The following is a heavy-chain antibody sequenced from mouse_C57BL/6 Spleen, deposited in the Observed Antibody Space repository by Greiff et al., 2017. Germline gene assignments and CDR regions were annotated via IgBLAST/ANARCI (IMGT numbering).Heavy chain of an antibody. J-gene: IGHJ1*03. CDR2: ISNGGGST. CDR1: GFTFSDYY. V-gene: IGHV5-12*01. Sequence: DVKLVESGGGLVQPGGSLKLSCAASGFTFSDYYMYWVRQTPEKRLEWVAYISNGGGSTYFPDTVKGRFTISRDNAKNTLYLQMSRLKSEDTAMYYCARHLSSYWYFDVWGTGTTVTVSS. CDR3: ARHLSSYWYFDV. D-gene: IGHD1-1*01.